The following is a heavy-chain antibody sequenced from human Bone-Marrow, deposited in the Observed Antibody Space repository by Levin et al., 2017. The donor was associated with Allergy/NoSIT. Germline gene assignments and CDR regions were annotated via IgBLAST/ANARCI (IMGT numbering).Heavy chain of an antibody. D-gene: IGHD2-8*02. CDR1: GFAFRDFS. V-gene: IGHV3-21*01. CDR2: ISPFNSFI. CDR3: ARNRPCTGGSCDDAFDV. J-gene: IGHJ3*01. Sequence: SCAASGFAFRDFSLNWVRLAPGKGLEWVSSISPFNSFIYYSDSVKGRFTISRDNAENSLSLQMNSLRDDDTAVYFCARNRPCTGGSCDDAFDVWGQGTTVTVSS.